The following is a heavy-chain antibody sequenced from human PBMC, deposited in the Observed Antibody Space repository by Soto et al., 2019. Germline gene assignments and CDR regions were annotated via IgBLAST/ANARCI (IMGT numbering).Heavy chain of an antibody. D-gene: IGHD2-15*01. CDR3: ARFAVVAATRYYYYGMDV. J-gene: IGHJ6*02. CDR1: GFTFSSYA. V-gene: IGHV3-64*01. CDR2: ISSNGGST. Sequence: GGSLRLSCAASGFTFSSYAMHWVRQAPGKGLEYVSAISSNGGSTYYANSVKGRFTISRDNSKNTLYLQMGSLRAEDMAVYYCARFAVVAATRYYYYGMDVWGQGTTVTVSS.